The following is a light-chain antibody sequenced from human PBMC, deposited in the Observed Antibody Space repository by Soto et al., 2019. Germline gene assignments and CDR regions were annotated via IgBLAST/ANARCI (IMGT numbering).Light chain of an antibody. J-gene: IGLJ2*01. CDR3: CSFADSSTHVL. CDR2: EGN. V-gene: IGLV2-23*01. CDR1: SSDVGNYNL. Sequence: QSALTQPASVSGSPGQSITISCTGTSSDVGNYNLVTWYQQHPGKAPKLMIYEGNKRPSGVSNRFSASKSGNTASLTISGLQAEDESDYYCCSFADSSTHVLLGGGTKLPVL.